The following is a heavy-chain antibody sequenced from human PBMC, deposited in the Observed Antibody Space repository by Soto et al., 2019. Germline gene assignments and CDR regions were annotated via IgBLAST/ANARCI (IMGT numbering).Heavy chain of an antibody. D-gene: IGHD4-4*01. J-gene: IGHJ5*02. CDR2: IYYSGST. CDR1: GGSISGYY. V-gene: IGHV4-59*12. Sequence: QVQLQESGPGLVKPSETLSLTCTVSGGSISGYYWTWIRQSPGKGLEWIGHIYYSGSTKYNPPLSSPLAMSVDKSKNQVSLRLSSVTAADTAVYYCAMTETTLVSWFDPWGQGTLVTVSS. CDR3: AMTETTLVSWFDP.